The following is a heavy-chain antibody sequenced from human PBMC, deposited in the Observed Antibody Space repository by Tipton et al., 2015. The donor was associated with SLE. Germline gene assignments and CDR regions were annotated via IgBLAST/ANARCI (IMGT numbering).Heavy chain of an antibody. Sequence: TLSLTCAVSGGSIASGGYFWGCIRQPPGKGLEWIGTISYSGTTYYNPSLQSRATMSVDTSKNQFSLNLRSVTAADTAVYYCATLKPVNDYWSSYSTMDVWGLGTAVTVSS. CDR3: ATLKPVNDYWSSYSTMDV. D-gene: IGHD3-3*01. J-gene: IGHJ6*02. V-gene: IGHV4-39*01. CDR1: GGSIASGGYF. CDR2: ISYSGTT.